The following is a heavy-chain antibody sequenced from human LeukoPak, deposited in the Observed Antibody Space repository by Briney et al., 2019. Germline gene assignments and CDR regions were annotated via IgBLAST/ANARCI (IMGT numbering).Heavy chain of an antibody. CDR3: AREEGDYYDSSGYPGGFGFDP. CDR2: IYYSGST. CDR1: GGSISSYY. V-gene: IGHV4-59*01. J-gene: IGHJ5*02. D-gene: IGHD3-22*01. Sequence: SETLSLTCTVSGGSISSYYWSWIRQPPGKGLEWIGYIYYSGSTNYNPSLKSRVTISVDTSKNQFSLKLSSVTAADTAVYYCAREEGDYYDSSGYPGGFGFDPWGQGTLVTVSS.